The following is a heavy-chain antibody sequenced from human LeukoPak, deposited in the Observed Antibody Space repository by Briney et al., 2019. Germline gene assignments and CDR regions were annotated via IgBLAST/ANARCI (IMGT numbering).Heavy chain of an antibody. J-gene: IGHJ4*02. D-gene: IGHD5-18*01. Sequence: GGSLRLSCAASGFTFSSYWMSWVRQTPGKGLEWVANIKQDGSEKYYVDSVKGRFTISRDNVKNSLYLQMNNLRAEDTAVYYCARLEIQLWLPHYWGQGTLVTVSS. CDR2: IKQDGSEK. CDR3: ARLEIQLWLPHY. CDR1: GFTFSSYW. V-gene: IGHV3-7*03.